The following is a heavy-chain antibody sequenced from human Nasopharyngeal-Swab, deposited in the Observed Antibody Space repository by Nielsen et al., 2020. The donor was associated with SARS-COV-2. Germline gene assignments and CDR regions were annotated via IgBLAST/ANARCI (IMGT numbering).Heavy chain of an antibody. D-gene: IGHD3-10*01. CDR2: ISYEGSKK. Sequence: GESLKISCTASGFSFNNYGMHWVRQAPGKGLEWVAVISYEGSKKYYAESVEGRFTISRDFSKSTLYLQMNSLTPEDTAMYYCEKANVLLWFGQFKNDGFDIWGQGTMVAVSS. J-gene: IGHJ3*02. V-gene: IGHV3-30*18. CDR3: EKANVLLWFGQFKNDGFDI. CDR1: GFSFNNYG.